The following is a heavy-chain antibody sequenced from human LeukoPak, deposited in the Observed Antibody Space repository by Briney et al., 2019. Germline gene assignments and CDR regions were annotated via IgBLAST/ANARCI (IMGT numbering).Heavy chain of an antibody. J-gene: IGHJ6*02. CDR2: ISGDGGST. D-gene: IGHD2-15*01. CDR3: AKDIAREYCSGGSCYSYYGMDV. CDR1: GFTFDDYA. Sequence: PGGPLRLSCAASGFTFDDYAMHWVRQAPGKGLEWVSLISGDGGSTYYADSVKGRFTISRDNSKNSLYLQMNSLRTEDTALYYCAKDIAREYCSGGSCYSYYGMDVWGQGTTVTVSS. V-gene: IGHV3-43*02.